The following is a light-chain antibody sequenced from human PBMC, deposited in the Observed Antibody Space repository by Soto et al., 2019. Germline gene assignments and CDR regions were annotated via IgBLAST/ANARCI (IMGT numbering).Light chain of an antibody. Sequence: QSVLTHPRSVSVSRGQSVTISCTGTSSDVGVYNYVSWYQQYPGKAPKIRIYDVSKRPSGVPDRFSGSKSDNTASLTISGLQAEDEPDYSCCSFAGSYTFVFGSGTTFTVL. CDR2: DVS. CDR1: SSDVGVYNY. J-gene: IGLJ1*01. CDR3: CSFAGSYTFV. V-gene: IGLV2-11*01.